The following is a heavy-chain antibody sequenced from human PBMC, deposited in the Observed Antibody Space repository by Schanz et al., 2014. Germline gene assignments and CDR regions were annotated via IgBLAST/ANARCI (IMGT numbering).Heavy chain of an antibody. CDR2: IIPILDIT. CDR3: ARAGQDYSDSSGYATYYFGN. V-gene: IGHV1-69*04. D-gene: IGHD3-22*01. J-gene: IGHJ4*02. Sequence: QVPLVQSGAEVKKPGSSVKVSCKASGGTFSSFAIFWVRQAPGQGLEWMGTIIPILDITNYAQKFQGSVTITADKSTSTAYMELSTLRSEDTAVYYCARAGQDYSDSSGYATYYFGNWGQGTLVTVSS. CDR1: GGTFSSFA.